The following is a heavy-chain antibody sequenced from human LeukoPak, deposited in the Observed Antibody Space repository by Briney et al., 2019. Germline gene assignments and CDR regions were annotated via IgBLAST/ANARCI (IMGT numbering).Heavy chain of an antibody. CDR2: IYYSGST. V-gene: IGHV4-59*08. D-gene: IGHD2-15*01. CDR1: GGSITGYY. J-gene: IGHJ5*02. CDR3: ASTYCSGGSCYLNWFDP. Sequence: KPSETLSLTCTVSGGSITGYYWSWIRQPPGKGLEWIGYIYYSGSTNYNPSLKSRVTISVDTSKNQFSLKLSSVTAADTAVYYCASTYCSGGSCYLNWFDPWGQGTLVTVSS.